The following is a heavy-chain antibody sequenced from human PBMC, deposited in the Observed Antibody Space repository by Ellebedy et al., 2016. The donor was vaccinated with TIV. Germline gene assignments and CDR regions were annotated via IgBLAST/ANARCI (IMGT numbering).Heavy chain of an antibody. CDR1: GGSISSYY. J-gene: IGHJ5*02. V-gene: IGHV4-4*07. CDR3: ARDMIAVAGTEYNWFDP. CDR2: IYTSGST. D-gene: IGHD6-19*01. Sequence: SETLSLXXTVSGGSISSYYWSWIRQPAGKGLEWIGRIYTSGSTNYNPSLKSRVTMSVDTSKNQFSLKLSSVTAADTAVYYCARDMIAVAGTEYNWFDPWGQGTLVTVSS.